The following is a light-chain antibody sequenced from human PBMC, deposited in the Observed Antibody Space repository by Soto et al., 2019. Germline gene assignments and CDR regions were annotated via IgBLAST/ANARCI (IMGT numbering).Light chain of an antibody. V-gene: IGKV3-15*01. J-gene: IGKJ4*01. Sequence: EIVMTQSPATLSVSPGERATLSSRASQSVNSNLAWYRQKPGQAPRLLISDTSNRATGVPARFSGSGSGTEFTLTIRGLQSEDSGIYYCQQYNFWPPITFGGGTKVEIK. CDR1: QSVNSN. CDR2: DTS. CDR3: QQYNFWPPIT.